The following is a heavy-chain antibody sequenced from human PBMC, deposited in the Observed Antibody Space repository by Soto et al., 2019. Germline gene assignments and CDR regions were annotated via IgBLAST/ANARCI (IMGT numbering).Heavy chain of an antibody. V-gene: IGHV1-2*04. J-gene: IGHJ5*02. CDR1: GYTFTGYY. D-gene: IGHD3-10*01. CDR2: INPNSGGT. CDR3: ARDHPDYYGSGSYYNP. Sequence: GASVKVSCTASGYTFTGYYMHWVRQAPGQGLEWMGWINPNSGGTNYAQKFQGWVTMTRDTSISTAYMELSRLRSDDTAVYYCARDHPDYYGSGSYYNPWGQGTLVTVSS.